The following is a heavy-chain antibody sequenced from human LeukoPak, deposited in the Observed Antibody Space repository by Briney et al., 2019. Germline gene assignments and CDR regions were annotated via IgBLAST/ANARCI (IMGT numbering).Heavy chain of an antibody. Sequence: GASVKVSCKASGYTFTSYYMHWVRQAPGQGLEWMGIINPSGGGTSYAQKFQGRVTMTRDTSTSTVYMELSSLRSEDTAVYYCAAGGGSYYDFDYWGQGTLVTVSS. D-gene: IGHD1-26*01. J-gene: IGHJ4*02. V-gene: IGHV1-46*01. CDR2: INPSGGGT. CDR1: GYTFTSYY. CDR3: AAGGGSYYDFDY.